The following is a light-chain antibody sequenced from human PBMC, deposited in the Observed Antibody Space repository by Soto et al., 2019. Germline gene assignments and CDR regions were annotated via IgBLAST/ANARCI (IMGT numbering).Light chain of an antibody. V-gene: IGLV2-14*01. Sequence: QSALTQPASVSGSPGQSITISCTGTSSDVGGYNYVSWYQQPPGKAPKLMIYDVSNRPSGVSIRFSGSKSGNTASLTISGLQAKDEADYYCSSYTSSSTLVFGGGTKLTVL. CDR1: SSDVGGYNY. CDR3: SSYTSSSTLV. CDR2: DVS. J-gene: IGLJ3*02.